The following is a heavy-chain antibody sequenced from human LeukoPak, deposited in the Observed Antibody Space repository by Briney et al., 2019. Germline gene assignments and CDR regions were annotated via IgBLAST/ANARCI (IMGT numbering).Heavy chain of an antibody. CDR2: ISGSGGST. Sequence: GGSLRLSCAASGFTFSSYAMSWVRQAPGKGLEWVSVISGSGGSTYYADSVKGRFTISRDNSKNTLYLQMNSLRAVDSAVYYCAKRQCNGGSCFYIDYWGQGTLVTVSS. D-gene: IGHD2-15*01. CDR1: GFTFSSYA. V-gene: IGHV3-23*01. J-gene: IGHJ4*02. CDR3: AKRQCNGGSCFYIDY.